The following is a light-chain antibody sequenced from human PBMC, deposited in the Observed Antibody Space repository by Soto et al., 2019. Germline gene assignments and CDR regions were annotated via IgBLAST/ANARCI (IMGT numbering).Light chain of an antibody. Sequence: QSALTHPASVSGSPVQSITISCTGTSSDIVNYNFVSWFQHHPGKAPKLIIYEVSHRPSGVSYRFSGSKSGNTASLTISGLQAEDEADYYCASHTTSSTLIFGGGTKLTV. V-gene: IGLV2-14*01. J-gene: IGLJ2*01. CDR2: EVS. CDR1: SSDIVNYNF. CDR3: ASHTTSSTLI.